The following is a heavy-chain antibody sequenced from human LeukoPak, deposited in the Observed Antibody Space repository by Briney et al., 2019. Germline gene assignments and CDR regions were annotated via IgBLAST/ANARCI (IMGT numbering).Heavy chain of an antibody. CDR1: GGSINTGPSF. V-gene: IGHV4-39*01. Sequence: PSETLSLTCNVSGGSINTGPSFWGWFRQPPGKGLEWIGSVYESGTTYFNPSLKSRLTIAVDSSNNQVSLRLNSVTAEDSAMYFCARSGFFYGSGRGWFGPWGQRTLVSVSS. D-gene: IGHD3-10*01. J-gene: IGHJ5*02. CDR2: VYESGTT. CDR3: ARSGFFYGSGRGWFGP.